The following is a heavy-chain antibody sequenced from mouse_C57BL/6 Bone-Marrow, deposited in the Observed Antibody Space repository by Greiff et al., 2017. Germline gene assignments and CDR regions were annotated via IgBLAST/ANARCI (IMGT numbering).Heavy chain of an antibody. CDR1: GYTFTSYG. CDR3: ARSPYYYYGSSTDD. D-gene: IGHD1-1*01. V-gene: IGHV1-81*01. J-gene: IGHJ2*01. CDR2: IYPRSGNT. Sequence: VQLQESGAELARPGASVKLSCKASGYTFTSYGISWVKQRTGQGLEWIGVIYPRSGNTYYNEKLKGKATLTADKSSSTAYMELRSLTSEDSAVYFFARSPYYYYGSSTDDWGQGTTLTVSS.